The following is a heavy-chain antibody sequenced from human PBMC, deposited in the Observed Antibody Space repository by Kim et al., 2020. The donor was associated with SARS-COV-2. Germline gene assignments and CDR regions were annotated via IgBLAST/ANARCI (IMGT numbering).Heavy chain of an antibody. J-gene: IGHJ2*01. D-gene: IGHD5-12*01. CDR3: ARHGGARWLQSTSWYFDL. Sequence: KTLVTISVDTSKNQFSLKLSSVTAADTAVYYCARHGGARWLQSTSWYFDLWGRGTLVTVSS. V-gene: IGHV4-59*08.